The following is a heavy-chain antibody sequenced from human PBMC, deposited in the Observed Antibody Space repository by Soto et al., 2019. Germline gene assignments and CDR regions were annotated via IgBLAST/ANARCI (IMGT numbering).Heavy chain of an antibody. CDR2: INAGNGNT. Sequence: ASVKVSCKASGYTFTSYAMHWVRQAPGQRLEWMGWINAGNGNTKYSQKFQGRVTITRDTSASTAYMELSSLRSEDTAVYYCARVGGSGGSYNWFDPWGQGTLVTVSS. CDR3: ARVGGSGGSYNWFDP. CDR1: GYTFTSYA. J-gene: IGHJ5*02. D-gene: IGHD2-15*01. V-gene: IGHV1-3*01.